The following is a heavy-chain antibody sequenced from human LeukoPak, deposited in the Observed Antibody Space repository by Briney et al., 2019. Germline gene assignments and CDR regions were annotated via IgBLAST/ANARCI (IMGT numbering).Heavy chain of an antibody. CDR1: GYTFTSYG. J-gene: IGHJ4*02. V-gene: IGHV1-18*01. CDR2: ISAYNGNT. D-gene: IGHD2-2*01. CDR3: ARGHRYCSSTSCYDAAGFDY. Sequence: ASVKVSRKASGYTFTSYGISWVRQAPGQGLEWMGWISAYNGNTNYAQKLQGRVTMTTDTSTSTAYMELRSLRSDDTAVYYCARGHRYCSSTSCYDAAGFDYWGQGTLVTVSS.